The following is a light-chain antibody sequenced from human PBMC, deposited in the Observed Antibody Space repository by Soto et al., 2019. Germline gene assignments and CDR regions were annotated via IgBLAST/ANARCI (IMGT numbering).Light chain of an antibody. V-gene: IGKV1-5*01. CDR1: QSISSW. J-gene: IGKJ2*01. Sequence: DIQMTQSPSTLSASVGDRVTITYWASQSISSWLAWYQQKPGKAPKLLIYDASSLESGVPSRFSGSGSGTEFTLTISSLQPDDFATYYCQQYNSYPYTFGQGTKLEIK. CDR3: QQYNSYPYT. CDR2: DAS.